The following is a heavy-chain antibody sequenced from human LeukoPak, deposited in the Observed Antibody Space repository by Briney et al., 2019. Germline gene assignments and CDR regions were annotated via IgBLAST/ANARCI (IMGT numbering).Heavy chain of an antibody. V-gene: IGHV1-69*05. D-gene: IGHD3-9*01. J-gene: IGHJ4*02. CDR1: GYTFTSYG. CDR3: ARDREEGYFDWLL. Sequence: GASVKVSCKASGYTFTSYGISWVRQAPGQGLEWMGRIIPIFGTANYAQKFQGRVTITTDESTSTAYMELSSLRSEDTAVYYCARDREEGYFDWLLWGQGTLVTVSS. CDR2: IIPIFGTA.